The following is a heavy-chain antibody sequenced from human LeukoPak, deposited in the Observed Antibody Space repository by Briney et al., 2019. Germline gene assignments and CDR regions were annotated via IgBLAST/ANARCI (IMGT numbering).Heavy chain of an antibody. V-gene: IGHV1-18*01. CDR2: ISAYNGNT. CDR1: GYTFTSYG. D-gene: IGHD3-10*01. J-gene: IGHJ5*02. Sequence: ASVKVSCKASGYTFTSYGISWVRQAPAQGLEWMGCISAYNGNTNYAQKLKGRVTMTTDTSTRTAYMELTSLRSEDTAVYYCARELATYYYASGSFGGAFDPWGQGTLVTVSS. CDR3: ARELATYYYASGSFGGAFDP.